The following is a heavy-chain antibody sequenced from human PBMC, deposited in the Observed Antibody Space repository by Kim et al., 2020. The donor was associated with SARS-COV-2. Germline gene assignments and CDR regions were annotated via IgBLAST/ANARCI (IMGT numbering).Heavy chain of an antibody. J-gene: IGHJ4*02. D-gene: IGHD3-22*01. V-gene: IGHV3-23*01. CDR3: ANVNAYYYDSSGKY. Sequence: GDPRRGRFTLSRDNSKKTRYLQMNSLGDEDTAVYYCANVNAYYYDSSGKYWGQGTLVTVSS.